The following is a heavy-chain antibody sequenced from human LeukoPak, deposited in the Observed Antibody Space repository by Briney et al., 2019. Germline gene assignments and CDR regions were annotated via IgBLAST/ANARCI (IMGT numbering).Heavy chain of an antibody. Sequence: SVKVSCKASGGTFSSYAISWVRQAPGQGLEWMGGIIPIFGTANYAQKFQGRVTITTDESTSTAYMELSSLRSEDTGVYYCARSGSYSPADFDYWGQGTLVTVSS. CDR3: ARSGSYSPADFDY. CDR2: IIPIFGTA. D-gene: IGHD1-26*01. J-gene: IGHJ4*02. CDR1: GGTFSSYA. V-gene: IGHV1-69*05.